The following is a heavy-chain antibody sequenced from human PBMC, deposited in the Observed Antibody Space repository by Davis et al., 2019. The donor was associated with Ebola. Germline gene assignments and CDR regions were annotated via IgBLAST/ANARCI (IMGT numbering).Heavy chain of an antibody. Sequence: GESLKISCAASGFTFSSYGMHWVRQAPGKGLEWVAVISYDGSNKYYADSVKGRFTISRDNSKNTLYLQMNSLRAEDTAVYYCAKGGLARTFDYWGQGTLVTVSS. V-gene: IGHV3-30*18. CDR1: GFTFSSYG. CDR2: ISYDGSNK. D-gene: IGHD3/OR15-3a*01. CDR3: AKGGLARTFDY. J-gene: IGHJ4*02.